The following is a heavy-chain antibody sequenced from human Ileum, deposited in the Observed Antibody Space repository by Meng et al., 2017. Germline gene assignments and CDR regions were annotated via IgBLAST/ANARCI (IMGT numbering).Heavy chain of an antibody. CDR2: ISPYNGNT. V-gene: IGHV1-18*01. D-gene: IGHD6-19*01. Sequence: QVQSVQSGAEVKMPGASVKVSCKASGYTFTSSGLSWVRQSPGQGLEWMGWISPYNGNTNYAQKVQGRLTVTTDTSTSTAYMELRSLRSADTAVYYCARGDSSNRGFDYWGQGTLVTVSS. J-gene: IGHJ4*02. CDR3: ARGDSSNRGFDY. CDR1: GYTFTSSG.